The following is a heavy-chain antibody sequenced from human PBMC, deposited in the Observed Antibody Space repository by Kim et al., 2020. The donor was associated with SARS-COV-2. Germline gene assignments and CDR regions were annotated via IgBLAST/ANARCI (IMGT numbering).Heavy chain of an antibody. CDR3: ANIRGVFGVDMDY. V-gene: IGHV3-30*18. CDR1: GFTFSSYG. J-gene: IGHJ4*02. CDR2: ISYDGSNK. D-gene: IGHD3-3*01. Sequence: GGSLRLSCAASGFTFSSYGMHWVRQAPGKGLEWVAVISYDGSNKYYADSVKGRFTISSDNSKNTLYLQMNSLRSEDTAVYYCANIRGVFGVDMDYLGQGT.